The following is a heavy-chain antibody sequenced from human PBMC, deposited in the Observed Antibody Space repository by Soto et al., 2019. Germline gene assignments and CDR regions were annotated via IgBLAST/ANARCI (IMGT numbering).Heavy chain of an antibody. V-gene: IGHV3-23*01. Sequence: PGGSLRLSCAASVFKFSNYAMSCVRHSPGKWLEWVSLISATGGGTYYADSVKGRFTISRDNYHNTLYLQVHSLTAEDTAVYYCAKDRQAGGNYDFYFEFWGQGAQVSVSS. CDR1: VFKFSNYA. CDR3: AKDRQAGGNYDFYFEF. J-gene: IGHJ4*02. D-gene: IGHD2-21*02. CDR2: ISATGGGT.